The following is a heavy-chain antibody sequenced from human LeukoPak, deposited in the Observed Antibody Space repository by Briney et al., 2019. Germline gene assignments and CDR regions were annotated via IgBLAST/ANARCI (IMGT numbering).Heavy chain of an antibody. CDR1: GFTFSSYT. Sequence: GGSLRLSCAASGFTFSSYTMNWVRQAPGKGLEWVSSISSSSSYIYYADSVKGRFIISRDNSKNILFLQMNSLRPEDTAVYYCAKDWSGDYNWSDPWGQGTLVTVSS. J-gene: IGHJ5*02. CDR3: AKDWSGDYNWSDP. V-gene: IGHV3-21*06. D-gene: IGHD3-3*01. CDR2: ISSSSSYI.